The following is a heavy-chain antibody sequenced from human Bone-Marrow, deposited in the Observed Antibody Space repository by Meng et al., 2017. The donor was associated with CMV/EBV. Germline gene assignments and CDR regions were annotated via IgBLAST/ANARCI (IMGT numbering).Heavy chain of an antibody. CDR2: TYYRSKWYS. V-gene: IGHV6-1*01. D-gene: IGHD1-26*01. CDR3: ARGWGLDY. CDR1: GDSVSSNSGA. Sequence: SQTLPLTCAISGDSVSSNSGAWNWIRQSPSRGLGWLGRTYYRSKWYSDYAVSVKSRITINSDTSKNHFSLQLDSVTPEDTATCYCARGWGLDYWGQGSLVTVSS. J-gene: IGHJ4*02.